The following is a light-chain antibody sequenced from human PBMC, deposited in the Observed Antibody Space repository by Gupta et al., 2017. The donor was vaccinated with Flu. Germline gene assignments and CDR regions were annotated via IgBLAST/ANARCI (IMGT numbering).Light chain of an antibody. CDR3: SSHAGRVTWV. V-gene: IGLV2-11*01. CDR1: SYDVGGSNR. CDR2: EVT. Sequence: QSAPTQPRSVHGPPGPSVTVFCTGSSYDVGGSNRVSWYQQRPGKAPKLILYEVTERPSGVPDRFSGSKSGNTASLGISGLLAGDEADYYCGSSHAGRVTWVFGTGTTVTVL. J-gene: IGLJ1*01.